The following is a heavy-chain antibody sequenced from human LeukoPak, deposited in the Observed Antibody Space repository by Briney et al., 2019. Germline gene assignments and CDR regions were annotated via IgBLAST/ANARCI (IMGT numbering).Heavy chain of an antibody. CDR1: GGSISSRSYY. CDR2: IYHSGST. Sequence: SETLSLTCTVSGGSISSRSYYWGWIRQPPGKGLEWIGSIYHSGSTYYNPSLKSRVTISVDTSKNQFSLKLSSVTAADTAVYYCARGKRRTPAQTSSSSYIFDYWGQGTLVTVSS. D-gene: IGHD6-6*01. J-gene: IGHJ4*02. V-gene: IGHV4-39*07. CDR3: ARGKRRTPAQTSSSSYIFDY.